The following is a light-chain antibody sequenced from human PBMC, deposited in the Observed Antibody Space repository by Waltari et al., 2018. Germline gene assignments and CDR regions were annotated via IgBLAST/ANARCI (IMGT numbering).Light chain of an antibody. V-gene: IGKV3-20*01. CDR2: GAS. CDR3: QQYVSSPGT. Sequence: DIVLTQSPGTLSLSPGERATLSCRASQSLSGSYLAWYQQKPGQTPRLLIYGASSRATGIPDRFSGSGSGTDFTLTISRLEPEDFAVYYCQQYVSSPGTFGQGTKVEIK. J-gene: IGKJ1*01. CDR1: QSLSGSY.